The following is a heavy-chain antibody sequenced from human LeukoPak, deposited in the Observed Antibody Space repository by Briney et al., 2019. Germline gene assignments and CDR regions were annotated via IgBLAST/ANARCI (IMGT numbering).Heavy chain of an antibody. Sequence: GSLRLSCAASGFTFSNAWMSWVRQPPGKGLEWIGEIYHSGSTNYNPSLKSRVTISVDKSKNQFSLKLSSVAAADTAVYYCARDNRKQLGVGWFDPWGQGTLVTVSS. V-gene: IGHV4-4*02. CDR2: IYHSGST. CDR1: GFTFSNAW. J-gene: IGHJ5*02. D-gene: IGHD6-6*01. CDR3: ARDNRKQLGVGWFDP.